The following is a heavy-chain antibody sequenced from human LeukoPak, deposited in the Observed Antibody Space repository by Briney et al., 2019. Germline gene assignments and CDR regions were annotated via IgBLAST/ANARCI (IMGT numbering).Heavy chain of an antibody. Sequence: SETLSLTCTVSGGSISSYYWSWIRQPPGKGLEWIGYIYYSGSTNYKPSLKSRVTISVDTSKNQFSLKLSSVTAADTAVYYCARDYYDSSGYYVNDYWGQGTLVTVSS. D-gene: IGHD3-22*01. V-gene: IGHV4-59*01. J-gene: IGHJ4*02. CDR1: GGSISSYY. CDR2: IYYSGST. CDR3: ARDYYDSSGYYVNDY.